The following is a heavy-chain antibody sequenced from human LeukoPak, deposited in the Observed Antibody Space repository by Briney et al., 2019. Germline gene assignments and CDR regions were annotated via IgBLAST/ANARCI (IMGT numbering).Heavy chain of an antibody. CDR2: IYGDGTT. CDR1: GFTVSSNY. CDR3: ARGFIYLDY. J-gene: IGHJ4*02. V-gene: IGHV3-53*04. Sequence: GGSLRLSCAASGFTVSSNYMTWVRQAPGKGLEWVSLIYGDGTTDYADSVKGRFHISRHNSKNTLYLQMNSLRAEDTAVYYCARGFIYLDYWGQRTLVTVSS. D-gene: IGHD3-10*01.